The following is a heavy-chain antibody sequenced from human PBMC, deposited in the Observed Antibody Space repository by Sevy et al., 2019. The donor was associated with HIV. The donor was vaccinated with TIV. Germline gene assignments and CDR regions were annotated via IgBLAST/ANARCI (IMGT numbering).Heavy chain of an antibody. Sequence: GGSLRLSCAASGFTFSSYAMHWVRQAPGKGLEWVAVISYDGSNKYYADSVKGRFTISRDNSKNKLYLQMNSLRAEDTAVYYCARGEGSTYYYDSSGYLYAFDIWGQGTMVTVSS. D-gene: IGHD3-22*01. CDR2: ISYDGSNK. CDR1: GFTFSSYA. CDR3: ARGEGSTYYYDSSGYLYAFDI. J-gene: IGHJ3*02. V-gene: IGHV3-30-3*01.